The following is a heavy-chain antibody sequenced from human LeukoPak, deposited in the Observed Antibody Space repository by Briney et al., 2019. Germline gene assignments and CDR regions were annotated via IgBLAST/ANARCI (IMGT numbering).Heavy chain of an antibody. CDR1: GYTFTGHY. J-gene: IGHJ6*02. Sequence: GASVKVSCKASGYTFTGHYMHWVRQAPGQGLEWMGWINPNSGGTNYAQKFQGRVTMTRDTSISTAYMELSRLRSDDTAVYYCARSSYYGSGSYYPPYYYYGMDVWGQGTTVTVSS. CDR3: ARSSYYGSGSYYPPYYYYGMDV. CDR2: INPNSGGT. V-gene: IGHV1-2*02. D-gene: IGHD3-10*01.